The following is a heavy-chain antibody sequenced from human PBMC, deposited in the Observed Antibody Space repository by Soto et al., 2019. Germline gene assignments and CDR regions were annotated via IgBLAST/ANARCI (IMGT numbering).Heavy chain of an antibody. V-gene: IGHV4-34*01. Sequence: SETLSITCAVYGGSFSGYDWSWIRQPPGKGLEWIGEINHSGSTNYNPSLKSRVTISVDTSKNQFSLKLSSVTAADTAVYYCARDFGAAAGTPLYGMDVWGQGTTVIVS. CDR2: INHSGST. CDR1: GGSFSGYD. D-gene: IGHD6-13*01. CDR3: ARDFGAAAGTPLYGMDV. J-gene: IGHJ6*02.